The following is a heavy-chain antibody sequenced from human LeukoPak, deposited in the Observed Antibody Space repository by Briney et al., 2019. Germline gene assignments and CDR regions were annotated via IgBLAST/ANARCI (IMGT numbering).Heavy chain of an antibody. CDR1: GFTFSSYE. CDR3: AKAYYRYLEDAFDI. Sequence: GGSRRLSCGASGFTFSSYEMNWVRQAPGKGREWVPYISSSGSTIYYADSVKGRFTISRDNAKNSLYLQINSLRAEDMALYYCAKAYYRYLEDAFDIWGQGTMVTVSS. D-gene: IGHD1-26*01. CDR2: ISSSGSTI. V-gene: IGHV3-48*03. J-gene: IGHJ3*02.